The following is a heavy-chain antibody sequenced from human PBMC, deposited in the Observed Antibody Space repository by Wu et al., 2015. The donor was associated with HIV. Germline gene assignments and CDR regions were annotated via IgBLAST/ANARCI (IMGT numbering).Heavy chain of an antibody. CDR1: GDTFNIFA. CDR2: IIPAFGTT. D-gene: IGHD4-23*01. Sequence: QVQLVQSGAEVKKPGSSVKVSCKASGDTFNIFAINWVRQAPGQGLEWMGGIIPAFGTTDYAGKFQGRVTISADDSMSTAYMELKRLTSEDTAVYYCARPWQLRNGWPFFDYWGQGTLVTVSS. J-gene: IGHJ4*02. CDR3: ARPWQLRNGWPFFDY. V-gene: IGHV1-69*12.